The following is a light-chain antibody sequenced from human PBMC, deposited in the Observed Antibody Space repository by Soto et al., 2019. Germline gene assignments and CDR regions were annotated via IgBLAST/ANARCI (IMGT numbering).Light chain of an antibody. CDR1: QSVTSN. Sequence: EIVMTQSPVTLSVSPGDTATLSCRASQSVTSNLAWYQQKPGQPPRLLIYGADSRATGVPARFSGSGSETEFALTISSLQSEDSAVYFCKQYHDWYAFGQGTKLEI. CDR2: GAD. V-gene: IGKV3-15*01. CDR3: KQYHDWYA. J-gene: IGKJ2*01.